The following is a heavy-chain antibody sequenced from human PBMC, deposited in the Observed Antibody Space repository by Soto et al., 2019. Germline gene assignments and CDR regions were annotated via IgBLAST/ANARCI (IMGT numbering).Heavy chain of an antibody. Sequence: SLSLSCAASGFTFSSYGMHWVRQAPGKGLEWVAVISYDGSNKYYADSVKGRFTISRDNSKNTLYLQMNSLRAEDTAVYYCAKVFFAVDAFDIWGQGTMVTVS. CDR3: AKVFFAVDAFDI. CDR1: GFTFSSYG. V-gene: IGHV3-30*18. J-gene: IGHJ3*02. CDR2: ISYDGSNK.